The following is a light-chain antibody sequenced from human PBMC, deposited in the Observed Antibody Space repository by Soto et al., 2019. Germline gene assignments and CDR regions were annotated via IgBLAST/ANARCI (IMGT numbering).Light chain of an antibody. Sequence: EIVLTQSPATLSLSPWEGATVSCRASQSVSSYLAWYQQKPGQAPRLLIFDASSGATGIPARFSGSGSGTDFTLTISSLEAEDFAVYYCQQRSNWPPITFGQGTRLEIK. CDR3: QQRSNWPPIT. J-gene: IGKJ5*01. V-gene: IGKV3-11*01. CDR2: DAS. CDR1: QSVSSY.